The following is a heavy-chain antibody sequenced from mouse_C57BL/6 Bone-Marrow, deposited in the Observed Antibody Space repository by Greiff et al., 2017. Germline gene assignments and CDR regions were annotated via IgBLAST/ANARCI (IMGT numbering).Heavy chain of an antibody. CDR2: IYPGDGDT. J-gene: IGHJ1*03. CDR1: GYAFSSSW. CDR3: ARVPITTGVPSYVDV. D-gene: IGHD1-1*01. V-gene: IGHV1-82*01. Sequence: QVQLQQSGPELVKPGASVKISCTASGYAFSSSWMNWVQQRPGKGLEWIGRIYPGDGDTNYNGKLKGKATLTADTSSSTAYVQLSSLTSEDSAVYFCARVPITTGVPSYVDVWGTGTTVTVSS.